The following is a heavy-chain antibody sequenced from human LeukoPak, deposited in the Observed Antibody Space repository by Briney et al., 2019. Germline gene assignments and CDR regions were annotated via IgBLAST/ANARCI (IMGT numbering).Heavy chain of an antibody. D-gene: IGHD3-3*01. Sequence: ASVKVSCKASGYTFTSYGISWVRQAPGQGLEWMGWISAYNGNTNYAQKFQDRVTITRDTSMSTAYMELSSLRSEDTAVYYCARAERRSYDFWGDQHYYYMDVWGEGTTVTVSS. CDR2: ISAYNGNT. V-gene: IGHV1-18*01. J-gene: IGHJ6*03. CDR1: GYTFTSYG. CDR3: ARAERRSYDFWGDQHYYYMDV.